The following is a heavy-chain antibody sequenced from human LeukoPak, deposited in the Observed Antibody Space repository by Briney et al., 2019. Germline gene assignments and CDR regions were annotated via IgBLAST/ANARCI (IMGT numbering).Heavy chain of an antibody. CDR2: IYYSGST. Sequence: SETLSLTCSVSGGSMSSSSYYWGWIRQPPGKGLEWIGHIYYSGSTYYNPSLKSRVTISVDTSKSQFSLKLSSLTAADTAVYYCARLSTGYCSGGSCHTDNYYYYMDVWGKGTTVIVSS. CDR3: ARLSTGYCSGGSCHTDNYYYYMDV. CDR1: GGSMSSSSYY. J-gene: IGHJ6*03. D-gene: IGHD2-15*01. V-gene: IGHV4-39*01.